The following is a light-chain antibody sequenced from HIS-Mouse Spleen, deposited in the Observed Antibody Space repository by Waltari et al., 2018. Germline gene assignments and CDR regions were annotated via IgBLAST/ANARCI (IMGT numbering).Light chain of an antibody. CDR1: SSDVGSYHL. V-gene: IGLV2-23*01. CDR2: EGS. J-gene: IGLJ3*02. Sequence: QSALTQPASVSGSPGQSITISCTGTSSDVGSYHLVPRYPQHPGKAPKLMIYEGSKRPSGVSNRFSGSKSGNTASLTISGLQAEDEADYYCCSYAGSSTWVFGGGTKLTVL. CDR3: CSYAGSSTWV.